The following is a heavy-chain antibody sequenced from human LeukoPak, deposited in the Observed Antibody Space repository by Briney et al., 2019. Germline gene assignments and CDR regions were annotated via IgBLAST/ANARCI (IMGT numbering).Heavy chain of an antibody. J-gene: IGHJ3*02. D-gene: IGHD3-22*01. V-gene: IGHV3-21*01. Sequence: GGSLRLSCAASGFTFSSYSMNWVRQAPGKGLEWVSSISASSSYIYYADSLKGRFTISRDNAKNSLYLQMNSLRAEDTAVYYCAREFVYYDSTDDAFDIWGQGTMVTVSS. CDR2: ISASSSYI. CDR1: GFTFSSYS. CDR3: AREFVYYDSTDDAFDI.